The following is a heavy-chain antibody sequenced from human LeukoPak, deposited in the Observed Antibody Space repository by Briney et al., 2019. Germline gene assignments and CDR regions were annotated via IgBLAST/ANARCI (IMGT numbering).Heavy chain of an antibody. D-gene: IGHD6-19*01. J-gene: IGHJ4*02. V-gene: IGHV3-23*01. Sequence: PGGSLRLSCAASGFPFSSYAMSWVRQAPGKGLEWVSAVSGSGGSTYYAASVKGRFTISRDNSKNTLYLQMNSLRAEDTAVYYCARDAAAVAGLDYWGQGTLVTVSS. CDR2: VSGSGGST. CDR1: GFPFSSYA. CDR3: ARDAAAVAGLDY.